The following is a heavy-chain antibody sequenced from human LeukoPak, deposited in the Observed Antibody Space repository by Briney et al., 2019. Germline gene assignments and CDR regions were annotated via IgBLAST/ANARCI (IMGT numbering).Heavy chain of an antibody. D-gene: IGHD1-26*01. CDR1: GFTFSTYG. CDR3: ARGMVGATYFDY. Sequence: GGSLRLSCAASGFTFSTYGMHWVRQAPGKGLKWVAAISYDGSDKYYVDAVKGRFTISRDDSKNTLYLQMNGLRAEDTAVYYCARGMVGATYFDYWGQGTLVTVSS. CDR2: ISYDGSDK. J-gene: IGHJ4*02. V-gene: IGHV3-30*03.